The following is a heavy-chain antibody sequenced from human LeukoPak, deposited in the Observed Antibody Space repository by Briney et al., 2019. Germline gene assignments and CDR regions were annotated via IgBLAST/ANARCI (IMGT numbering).Heavy chain of an antibody. CDR2: ISTYNGNT. CDR1: RDPVSDYY. J-gene: IGHJ3*02. D-gene: IGHD3-10*01. V-gene: IGHV1-18*04. CDR3: GADSMPRGVFSYAFDI. Sequence: ASVKVSCKAPRDPVSDYYIQWVRQGPGQGLEWMGWISTYNGNTNFAQKLQGRVTLTTDTSTSTTYMELRSLRSEDTAVYYCGADSMPRGVFSYAFDIWGQGTMVTVSS.